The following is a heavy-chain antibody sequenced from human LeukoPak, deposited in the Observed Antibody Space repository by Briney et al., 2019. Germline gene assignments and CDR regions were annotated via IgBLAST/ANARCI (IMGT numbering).Heavy chain of an antibody. V-gene: IGHV3-74*01. CDR1: GFTFSSYW. CDR3: ARVFITEKSLDP. CDR2: INSDGSST. Sequence: GGSLRLSCAASGFTFSSYWMHWVRQAPGKGLVWVSRINSDGSSTSYADSVKGRFTISRDNAKNTLYLQMNSLRAEDTTVYYCARVFITEKSLDPWGQGTLVTVSS. D-gene: IGHD3-22*01. J-gene: IGHJ5*02.